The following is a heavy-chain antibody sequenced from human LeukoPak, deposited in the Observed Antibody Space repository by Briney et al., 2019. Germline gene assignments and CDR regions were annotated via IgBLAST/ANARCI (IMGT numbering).Heavy chain of an antibody. CDR2: INPSGGST. J-gene: IGHJ4*02. Sequence: ASVKVSCKASGHTFTSYYMHWVRQAPGQGLEWMGIINPSGGSTSYAQKFQGRVTMTRDTSTSTVYMELSSLRSEDTAVYYCARDDYSNYFDYWGQGTLVTVSS. V-gene: IGHV1-46*03. CDR1: GHTFTSYY. D-gene: IGHD4-11*01. CDR3: ARDDYSNYFDY.